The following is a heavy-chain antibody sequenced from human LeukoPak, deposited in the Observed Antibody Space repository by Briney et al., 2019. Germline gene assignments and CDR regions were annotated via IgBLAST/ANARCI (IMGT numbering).Heavy chain of an antibody. CDR3: ARGGSDYGPFDY. J-gene: IGHJ4*02. CDR1: GFTFSSYA. D-gene: IGHD4-17*01. Sequence: GRSLRLSCAASGFTFSSYAMHWVRQAPGKGLEWAAVISYDGSNKYYADSVEGRFTISRDNSKNTLYLQMNSLRAEDTAVYYCARGGSDYGPFDYWGQGTLVTVSS. CDR2: ISYDGSNK. V-gene: IGHV3-30-3*01.